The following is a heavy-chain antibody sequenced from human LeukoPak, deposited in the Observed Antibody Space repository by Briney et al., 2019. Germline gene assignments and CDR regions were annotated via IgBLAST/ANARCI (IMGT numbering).Heavy chain of an antibody. J-gene: IGHJ4*02. D-gene: IGHD1-1*01. CDR3: VHTDTWKY. V-gene: IGHV2-5*02. CDR1: GFSLSTNEVG. Sequence: SGPTLVKPTQTLTLTCTFSGFSLSTNEVGVGWIRQPPGKALEWLAVIFWDDDKRYSPSLQSRLTITSDTSKNQVVLTLTNVDPVDTATYYCVHTDTWKYWGQGILVTVSP. CDR2: IFWDDDK.